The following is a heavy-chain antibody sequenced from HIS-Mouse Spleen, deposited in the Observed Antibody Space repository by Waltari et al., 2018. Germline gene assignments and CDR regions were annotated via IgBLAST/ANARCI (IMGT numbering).Heavy chain of an antibody. Sequence: EVQLVESGGGLVQPGGSLRLSCSAAGFTFSRYWMHLVRQAPGKGLVWFSRINSDGSSTSYADSVKGRFTISRDNAKNTLYLQMNSLRAEDTAVYYCARDLELDAFDIWGQGTMVTVSS. CDR3: ARDLELDAFDI. CDR2: INSDGSST. J-gene: IGHJ3*02. D-gene: IGHD1-1*01. CDR1: GFTFSRYW. V-gene: IGHV3-74*01.